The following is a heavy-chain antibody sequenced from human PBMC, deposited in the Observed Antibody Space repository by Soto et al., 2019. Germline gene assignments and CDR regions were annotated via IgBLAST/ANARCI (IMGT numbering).Heavy chain of an antibody. D-gene: IGHD1-26*01. CDR2: TYYRSKWYY. J-gene: IGHJ4*01. CDR3: ARGEQYSGRIFDY. Sequence: SQTLSLTCAITGDSVSSNSAGWSWVRQSPSRGLEWLGRTYYRSKWYYEYAVSVRGRITINPDTSKNQYSLQLNSVTPEDTAVCICARGEQYSGRIFDYWGQGTLVTVSS. V-gene: IGHV6-1*01. CDR1: GDSVSSNSAG.